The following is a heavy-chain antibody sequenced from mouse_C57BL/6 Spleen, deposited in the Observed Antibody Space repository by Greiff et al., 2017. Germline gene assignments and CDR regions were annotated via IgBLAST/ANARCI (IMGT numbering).Heavy chain of an antibody. CDR3: ARDYGSSTHYFDY. CDR2: IHPNSGST. V-gene: IGHV1-64*01. Sequence: QVQLQQPGAELVKPGASVKLSCKASGYTFTSYWMHWVKQRPGQGLEWIGMIHPNSGSTNYNEKFKSKATLTVDKSSSTAYMQLSSLTSEDSAVYYCARDYGSSTHYFDYWGQGTTLTVSS. J-gene: IGHJ2*01. D-gene: IGHD1-1*01. CDR1: GYTFTSYW.